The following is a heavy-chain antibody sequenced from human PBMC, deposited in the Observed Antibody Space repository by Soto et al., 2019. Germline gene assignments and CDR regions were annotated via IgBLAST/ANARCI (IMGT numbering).Heavy chain of an antibody. J-gene: IGHJ3*02. CDR2: ISWNSGSI. CDR3: AKDYVGSGWDDAFDI. Sequence: GGSLRLSCAASGFTFDDYAMHWVRQAPGKGLEWVSGISWNSGSIGYADSVKGRFTISRDNAKNSLYLQMNSLRAEDTALYYCAKDYVGSGWDDAFDIWGQGTMVTVSS. CDR1: GFTFDDYA. D-gene: IGHD6-19*01. V-gene: IGHV3-9*01.